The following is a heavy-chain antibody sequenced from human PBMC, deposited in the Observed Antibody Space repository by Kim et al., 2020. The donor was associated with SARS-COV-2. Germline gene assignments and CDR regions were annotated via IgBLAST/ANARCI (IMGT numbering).Heavy chain of an antibody. V-gene: IGHV4-59*13. CDR2: IYYSGST. CDR1: GGSISGYY. Sequence: SETLSLTCTVSGGSISGYYWSWIRQPPGKRLEWIAYIYYSGSTNYNPSLKSRVTISVDTSKKHFSLKLTSVTAADTAVYYCAGSKAVAGNGFDYWGQGTLVTVSS. D-gene: IGHD6-19*01. J-gene: IGHJ4*02. CDR3: AGSKAVAGNGFDY.